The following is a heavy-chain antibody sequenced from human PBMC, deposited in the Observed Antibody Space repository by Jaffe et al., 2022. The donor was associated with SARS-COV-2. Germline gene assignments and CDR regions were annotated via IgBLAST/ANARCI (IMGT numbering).Heavy chain of an antibody. CDR1: GFTFNNFA. CDR3: AKGGSLGVGVPAATHIDY. Sequence: EVQLLESGGGLVQPGGSLRLSCAASGFTFNNFAMNWVRQAPGKGLEWVSAVSGSGSSTYYADSVKGRFTISRDNSKNTLYLQVNSLRAEDTAIYYCAKGGSLGVGVPAATHIDYWGQGNLVTVSS. D-gene: IGHD2-2*01. CDR2: VSGSGSST. V-gene: IGHV3-23*01. J-gene: IGHJ4*02.